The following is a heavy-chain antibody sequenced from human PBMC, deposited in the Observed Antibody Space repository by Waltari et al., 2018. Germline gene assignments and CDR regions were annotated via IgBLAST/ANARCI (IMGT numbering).Heavy chain of an antibody. J-gene: IGHJ4*02. V-gene: IGHV4-34*01. Sequence: QVQLQQWGAGLLKPSETLSLTCAVYGGSFSGYYWSWIRQPPGKGLEWIGEINHSGSTNYNPSLKSRVTISVDTSKNQFSLKLSSVTAADTAVYYCARRKVVATIDYWGQGTLVTVSS. CDR3: ARRKVVATIDY. CDR1: GGSFSGYY. D-gene: IGHD2-15*01. CDR2: INHSGST.